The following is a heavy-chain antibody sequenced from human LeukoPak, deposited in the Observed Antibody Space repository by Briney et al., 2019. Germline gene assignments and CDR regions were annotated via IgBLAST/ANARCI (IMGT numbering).Heavy chain of an antibody. V-gene: IGHV3-74*01. CDR3: ARSDKLDC. CDR1: GFTLSPYW. CDR2: INSDGSST. J-gene: IGHJ4*02. Sequence: GRSLRLSCAASGFTLSPYWMHWVSQAPGKGLVWVSRINSDGSSTYYADSVKGRFTISRDNAKNTLYMQMNSLRAEDTAAYYCARSDKLDCWGQGTLVTVSS.